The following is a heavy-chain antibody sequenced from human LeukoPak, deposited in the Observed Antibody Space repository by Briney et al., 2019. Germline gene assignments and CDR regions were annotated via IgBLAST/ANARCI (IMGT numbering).Heavy chain of an antibody. CDR3: ARGGSYSSNAFDM. J-gene: IGHJ3*02. CDR1: GFTSSSYW. V-gene: IGHV3-74*01. Sequence: PGGSLRLSCAASGFTSSSYWMHWVRQAPGKGLEWVSRINSDGSSTNYADSVKGRFTISRDNAKNTLYLQMNSLRVEDTAVYYCARGGSYSSNAFDMWGQGTMVTVSA. CDR2: INSDGSST. D-gene: IGHD1-26*01.